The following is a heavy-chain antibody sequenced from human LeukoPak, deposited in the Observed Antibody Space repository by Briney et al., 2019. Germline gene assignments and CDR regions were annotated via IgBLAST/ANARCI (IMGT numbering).Heavy chain of an antibody. CDR2: ISSDTSYI. CDR3: ARDLGYSGYDFGQQWLVKGFDY. Sequence: GGSLRLSCAASGFTFSSYSMNWVRQAPGKGLEWISSISSDTSYIYYADSVKGRFTISRDNAKNSLYLQMNSLRAEDAAVYYCARDLGYSGYDFGQQWLVKGFDYWGQGTLVTVSS. J-gene: IGHJ4*02. V-gene: IGHV3-21*01. CDR1: GFTFSSYS. D-gene: IGHD5-12*01.